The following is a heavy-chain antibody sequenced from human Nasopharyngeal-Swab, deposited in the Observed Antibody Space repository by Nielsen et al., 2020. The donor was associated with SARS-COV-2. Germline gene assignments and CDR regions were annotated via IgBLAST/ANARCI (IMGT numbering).Heavy chain of an antibody. Sequence: ESLKISSVASRVIFSKYRMDWVRQAPGKGVVWVSRVNQDGSRTDYADSVRGRFTISRDNAKNTLYLQMNSLRVEDTAVYYCVKHQGSSSDQWGQGTLVTVSS. CDR3: VKHQGSSSDQ. CDR2: VNQDGSRT. V-gene: IGHV3-74*01. J-gene: IGHJ4*02. CDR1: RVIFSKYR.